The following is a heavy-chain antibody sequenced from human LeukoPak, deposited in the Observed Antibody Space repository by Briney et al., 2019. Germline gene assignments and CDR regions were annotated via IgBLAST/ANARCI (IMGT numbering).Heavy chain of an antibody. CDR1: GFTFSSYW. D-gene: IGHD3-3*01. V-gene: IGHV3-7*01. CDR2: IKQDGSEK. Sequence: GGSLRLSCAASGFTFSSYWMSWVRQAPGKGLEWVANIKQDGSEKYYVDSVKGRFTISRDNAKNSLYLQMNSLRAEDTAVYYCAREGYDFWSGPTADYYYYMDVWGKGTTVTVSS. J-gene: IGHJ6*03. CDR3: AREGYDFWSGPTADYYYYMDV.